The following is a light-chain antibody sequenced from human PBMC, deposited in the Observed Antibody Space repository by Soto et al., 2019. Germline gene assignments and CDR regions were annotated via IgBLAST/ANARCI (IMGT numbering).Light chain of an antibody. Sequence: EIVLTQSPDTLSLSPGERATLSCRASQSVSSYLAWYQQKLGQAPRLLIYDASNRATGIPARFSGSGSGTDLTLTISNLEPEDFAFYYCQQRSNGCTFGHGTEVDIK. V-gene: IGKV3-11*01. CDR3: QQRSNGCT. CDR1: QSVSSY. J-gene: IGKJ3*01. CDR2: DAS.